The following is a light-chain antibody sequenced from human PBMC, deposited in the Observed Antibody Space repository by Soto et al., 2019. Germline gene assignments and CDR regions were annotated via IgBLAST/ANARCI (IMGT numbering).Light chain of an antibody. V-gene: IGKV4-1*01. J-gene: IGKJ1*01. CDR3: QQYYGSPWT. CDR1: QNILYSSNTRNY. Sequence: DIVMTQSPDSLAVSLGERATIDCKSSQNILYSSNTRNYSAGNRQKPGQPHRLLFYGASTRESGVPDRFSGSGSGAHFTLTINGLQPEDVAVYYCQQYYGSPWTFGQGTKVEVK. CDR2: GAS.